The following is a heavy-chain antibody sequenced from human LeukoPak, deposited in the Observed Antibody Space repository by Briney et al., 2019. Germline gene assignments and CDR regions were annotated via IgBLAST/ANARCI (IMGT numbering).Heavy chain of an antibody. CDR2: IKQDGSEK. V-gene: IGHV3-7*03. Sequence: GGSLRLSCAASGFIFSSYWMSWVRQAPGKGLEWVANIKQDGSEKYYVDSVKGRFTISRDNAKNSLYLQMTSLRAEDTAVYYCARGPYYYDPVAVWGQGTMVIVSS. CDR1: GFIFSSYW. J-gene: IGHJ3*01. CDR3: ARGPYYYDPVAV. D-gene: IGHD3-22*01.